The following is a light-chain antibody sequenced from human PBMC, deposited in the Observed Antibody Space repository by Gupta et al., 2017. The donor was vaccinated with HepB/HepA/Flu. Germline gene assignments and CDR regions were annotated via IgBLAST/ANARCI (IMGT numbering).Light chain of an antibody. CDR2: SND. J-gene: IGLJ2*01. Sequence: QSVLTQPPSVSGTPGQKVAISCSGSSSNVGNNVVNWYQQVPGTSPKLLIYSNDQRPSGVPGRFSGSKSGTSASLAISGLQSEDKAVYYCATWDFTLRGAVIGGGTSLSVL. CDR3: ATWDFTLRGAV. CDR1: SSNVGNNV. V-gene: IGLV1-44*01.